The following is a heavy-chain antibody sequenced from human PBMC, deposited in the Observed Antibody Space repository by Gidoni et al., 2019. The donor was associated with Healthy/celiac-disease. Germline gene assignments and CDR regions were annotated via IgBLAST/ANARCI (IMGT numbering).Heavy chain of an antibody. J-gene: IGHJ3*02. CDR3: ARGHPPPGIAVAGIDFHAFDI. CDR2: INQSGST. V-gene: IGHV4-34*01. Sequence: QVQLQQWGAGLLKPSETLSLTCAVDGGSFSCYYWSWIRQPPGKGLEWVGEINQSGSTNYNPSLKSRVTISVDTSKNQFSLKLSSVTAADTAVYYCARGHPPPGIAVAGIDFHAFDIWGQGTMVTVSS. D-gene: IGHD6-19*01. CDR1: GGSFSCYY.